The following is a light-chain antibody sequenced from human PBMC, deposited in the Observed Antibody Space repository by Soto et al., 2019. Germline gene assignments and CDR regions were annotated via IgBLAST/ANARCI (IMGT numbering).Light chain of an antibody. Sequence: QSVLTQPPSASGSPGQSLTISCTGTSSDVGFYNFVSWYQQRPGKAPKLVIYEVTKRPSGVPDRFSGSKSGSTVSLTVSGLQADDEADYFCASYAGTRLFVFGSGTKVTVL. CDR1: SSDVGFYNF. CDR2: EVT. CDR3: ASYAGTRLFV. J-gene: IGLJ1*01. V-gene: IGLV2-8*01.